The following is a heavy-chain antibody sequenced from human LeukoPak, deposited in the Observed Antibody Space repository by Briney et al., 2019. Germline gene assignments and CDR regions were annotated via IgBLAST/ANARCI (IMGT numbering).Heavy chain of an antibody. J-gene: IGHJ4*02. CDR3: ARGWSPDY. CDR2: INHSGST. Sequence: SETLSLTCTVSDDSISDYYWSWIRQSPGKGLEWIGEINHSGSTNYNPSLKSRVTISVDTSKNQFSLKLSSVTAADTAVYYCARGWSPDYWGQGTLVTVSS. D-gene: IGHD2-8*02. V-gene: IGHV4-34*01. CDR1: DDSISDYY.